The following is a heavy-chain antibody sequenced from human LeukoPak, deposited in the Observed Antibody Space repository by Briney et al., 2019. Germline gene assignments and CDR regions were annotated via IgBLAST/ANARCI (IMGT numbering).Heavy chain of an antibody. CDR1: GGSLSGYY. D-gene: IGHD3-9*01. Sequence: SETLSLTCAVYGGSLSGYYWSWIRQPPGKGLEWIGEINHSGSTNYNPSLKSRVTISVDTSKNQFSLKLSSVTAADTAVYYCARGGVRYFDWLLYYWGQGTLVTVSS. CDR2: INHSGST. CDR3: ARGGVRYFDWLLYY. V-gene: IGHV4-34*01. J-gene: IGHJ4*02.